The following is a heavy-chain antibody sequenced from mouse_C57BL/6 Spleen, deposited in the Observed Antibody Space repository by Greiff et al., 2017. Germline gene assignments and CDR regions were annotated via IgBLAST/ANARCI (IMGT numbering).Heavy chain of an antibody. V-gene: IGHV1-64*01. J-gene: IGHJ4*01. CDR3: ARSTTTVVNAMDY. D-gene: IGHD1-1*01. CDR2: IHPNSGST. Sequence: VQLQQSGAELVKPGASVKLSCKASGYTFTSYWMHWVKQRPGQGLEWIGMIHPNSGSTNYNEKFKSKATLTVDKSSSTAYMQLSSLTSEDSAVYYCARSTTTVVNAMDYWGQGTSVTVSS. CDR1: GYTFTSYW.